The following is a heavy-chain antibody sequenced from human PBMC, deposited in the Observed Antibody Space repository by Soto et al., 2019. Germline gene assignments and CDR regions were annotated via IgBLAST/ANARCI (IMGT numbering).Heavy chain of an antibody. D-gene: IGHD3-3*01. Sequence: HPGGSLRLSCAASGFTFISYGMHWVRQAPGKGLEWVAVISYDGSNKYYADSVKGRFTISRDNSKNTLYLQMNSLRAEDTAVYYCAKDRPINDFWTKLRNYYYYYGMDVWGQGTTVTVSS. CDR3: AKDRPINDFWTKLRNYYYYYGMDV. CDR2: ISYDGSNK. V-gene: IGHV3-30*18. CDR1: GFTFISYG. J-gene: IGHJ6*02.